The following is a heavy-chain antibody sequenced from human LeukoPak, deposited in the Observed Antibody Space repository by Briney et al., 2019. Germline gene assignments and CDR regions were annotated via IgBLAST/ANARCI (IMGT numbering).Heavy chain of an antibody. J-gene: IGHJ4*02. CDR1: GFTFSTYG. D-gene: IGHD2-15*01. Sequence: GGTLRLSCAASGFTFSTYGMSWVRQAPGKGLEWVSAISGSGGSTYYADSVKGRFTISRDNSKNTLYLQMNSLRAEDTAVYYCAKDLKRPSYSYYFDYWGQGTLVTVSS. CDR3: AKDLKRPSYSYYFDY. CDR2: ISGSGGST. V-gene: IGHV3-23*01.